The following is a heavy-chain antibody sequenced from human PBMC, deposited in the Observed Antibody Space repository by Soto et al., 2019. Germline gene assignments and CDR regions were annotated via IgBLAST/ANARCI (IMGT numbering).Heavy chain of an antibody. Sequence: QITLKESGPPLVKPTQTLTLTCTFSGFSLTTSGVGVGWIRQPPGKALEWLALIYWNDDQYYIPSLKTRLTITKDNSRNQVVLTMTNMDPGDTATYYCAHKDPAADLTFDYWGQGSLLTVSS. V-gene: IGHV2-5*01. CDR3: AHKDPAADLTFDY. D-gene: IGHD6-13*01. CDR1: GFSLTTSGVG. CDR2: IYWNDDQ. J-gene: IGHJ4*02.